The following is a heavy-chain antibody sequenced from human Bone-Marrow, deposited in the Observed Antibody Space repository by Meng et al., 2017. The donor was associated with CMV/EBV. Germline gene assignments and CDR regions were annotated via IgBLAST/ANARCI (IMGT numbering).Heavy chain of an antibody. CDR1: GYTLSDFS. V-gene: IGHV1-24*01. CDR2: VDPEDGET. Sequence: ASVKVSCKVSGYTLSDFSIHWVRQAPGKGLEWMGGVDPEDGETIYPQNFQGRVSMTEDTSTDTAYMELSSLRSEDTAVYYCATARLPTIFGVVYDAFDIWGQGTMVTVSS. CDR3: ATARLPTIFGVVYDAFDI. J-gene: IGHJ3*02. D-gene: IGHD3-3*01.